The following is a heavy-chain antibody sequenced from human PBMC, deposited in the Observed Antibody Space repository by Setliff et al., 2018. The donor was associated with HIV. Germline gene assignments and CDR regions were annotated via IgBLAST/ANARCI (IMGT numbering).Heavy chain of an antibody. CDR3: ARETMYDSRGYLSHYFDY. CDR2: ITGGGDKI. Sequence: GGSLRLSCAASGFIFSNYGMTWVRQSPGKGLQWLTAITGGGDKIDYINSVKGRFTISRDNSKNTLYLQMNSLRVEDTAVYYCARETMYDSRGYLSHYFDYWGQGTPVTVS. J-gene: IGHJ4*02. D-gene: IGHD3-22*01. CDR1: GFIFSNYG. V-gene: IGHV3-23*01.